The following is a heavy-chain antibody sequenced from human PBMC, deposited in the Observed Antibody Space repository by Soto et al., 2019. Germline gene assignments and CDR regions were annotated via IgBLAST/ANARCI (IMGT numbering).Heavy chain of an antibody. J-gene: IGHJ4*02. V-gene: IGHV3-33*01. Sequence: PGGFHRLSCTASGFTFVSYVMHWVRQAPGKGLEWVAVIWYDGSNKYYADSVKGRFTISRDNSKNTLYLQMNSLRAEDTAVYYCAREPQIYPIVVVKALDYWGQGTLVTVSS. D-gene: IGHD3-22*01. CDR2: IWYDGSNK. CDR1: GFTFVSYV. CDR3: AREPQIYPIVVVKALDY.